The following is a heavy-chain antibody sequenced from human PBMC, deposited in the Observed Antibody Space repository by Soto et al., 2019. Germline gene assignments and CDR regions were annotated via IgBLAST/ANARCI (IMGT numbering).Heavy chain of an antibody. CDR2: ISYDGSNK. D-gene: IGHD3-22*01. CDR1: GFTFSSYA. V-gene: IGHV3-30-3*01. Sequence: PVGSLRLSCAASGFTFSSYAMHWVRQAPGKGLEWVAVISYDGSNKYYADSVKGRFTISRDNSKNTLYLQMNSLRAEDTAVYYCAREHDDDSSGHYNLFDYSGQGSWVIVCS. J-gene: IGHJ4*02. CDR3: AREHDDDSSGHYNLFDY.